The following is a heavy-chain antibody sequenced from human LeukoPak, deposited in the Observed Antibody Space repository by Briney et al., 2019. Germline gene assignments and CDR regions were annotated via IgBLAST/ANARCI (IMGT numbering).Heavy chain of an antibody. J-gene: IGHJ4*02. V-gene: IGHV3-53*01. CDR3: ARGLPGYSSGWWVGFFDY. D-gene: IGHD6-19*01. CDR1: GFTVSSNY. CDR2: IYSGGST. Sequence: PGGSLRLSCAASGFTVSSNYMSWVRQAPGKGLEWVSVIYSGGSTYYADSVKGRFTISRDNSKNTLYLQMNSLRAEDTAVYYCARGLPGYSSGWWVGFFDYWGQGTLVTVSS.